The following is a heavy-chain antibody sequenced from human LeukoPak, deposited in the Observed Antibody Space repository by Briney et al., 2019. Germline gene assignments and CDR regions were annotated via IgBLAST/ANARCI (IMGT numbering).Heavy chain of an antibody. CDR1: GYTFTSYG. Sequence: GASVKVSCKASGYTFTSYGISWVRQAPGQGPEWMGWISAYNGNTNYAQKLQGRVTMTTDTSTSTAYMELRSLRSDDTAVYYCARAPIVVVPAAPYWFDPWGQGTLVTVSS. CDR3: ARAPIVVVPAAPYWFDP. D-gene: IGHD2-2*01. J-gene: IGHJ5*02. CDR2: ISAYNGNT. V-gene: IGHV1-18*01.